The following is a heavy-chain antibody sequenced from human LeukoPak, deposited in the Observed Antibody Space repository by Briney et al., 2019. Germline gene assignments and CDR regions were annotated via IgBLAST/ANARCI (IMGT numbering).Heavy chain of an antibody. CDR2: INPSGGST. Sequence: AASVKVSCKASGYTFTSYYMHWVRQAPGQGLEWMGIINPSGGSTSYAQKFQGRVTMTTDTSTSTAYMELRSLRSDDTAVYYCARVGYDSSDAFDIWGQGTMVTVSS. D-gene: IGHD3-22*01. CDR3: ARVGYDSSDAFDI. J-gene: IGHJ3*02. CDR1: GYTFTSYY. V-gene: IGHV1-46*01.